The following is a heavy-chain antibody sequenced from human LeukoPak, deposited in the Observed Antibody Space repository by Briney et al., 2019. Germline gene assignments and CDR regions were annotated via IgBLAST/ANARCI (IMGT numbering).Heavy chain of an antibody. CDR1: GGSISSYY. CDR2: IYYSGST. V-gene: IGHV4-59*08. J-gene: IGHJ4*02. CDR3: AGHHPRNTVDF. Sequence: TETLSLTCTVSGGSISSYYWSWIRQPPGKGLEWIGYIYYSGSTNYNPSLKSRVTISLDTSKNQFSLKLSSVTAADTAVYYCAGHHPRNTVDFWGQGTLVTVSS. D-gene: IGHD2/OR15-2a*01.